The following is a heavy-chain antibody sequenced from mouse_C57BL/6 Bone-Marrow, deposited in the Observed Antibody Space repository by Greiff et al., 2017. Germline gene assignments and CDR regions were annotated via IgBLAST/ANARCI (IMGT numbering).Heavy chain of an antibody. CDR1: GFTFSSYG. D-gene: IGHD1-1*01. CDR2: ISSGGSYT. CDR3: ARQGIYYYGSSYDWFAY. V-gene: IGHV5-6*01. Sequence: QVVESGGDLVKPGGSLKLSCAASGFTFSSYGMSWVRQTPDKRLEWVATISSGGSYTYYPDSVKGRFTISRDNAKNTLYLQRSSLKSEDTAMYYCARQGIYYYGSSYDWFAYWGQGTLVTVSA. J-gene: IGHJ3*01.